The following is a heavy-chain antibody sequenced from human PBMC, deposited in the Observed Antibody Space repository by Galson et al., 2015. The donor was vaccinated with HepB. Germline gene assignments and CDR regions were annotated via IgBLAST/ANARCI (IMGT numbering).Heavy chain of an antibody. CDR2: IFPGDSDT. V-gene: IGHV5-51*01. CDR1: EYSFTSYW. J-gene: IGHJ2*01. Sequence: QSGAEVKKSGESLKISCKGSEYSFTSYWIGWVRQKPGKGLEWMGIIFPGDSDTKYRPSFEGQVTLSIDKSINTAYLQWSSLKASDTAIYYCARRGMSGGWYVDPWGRGTPVTVSS. CDR3: ARRGMSGGWYVDP. D-gene: IGHD1-26*01.